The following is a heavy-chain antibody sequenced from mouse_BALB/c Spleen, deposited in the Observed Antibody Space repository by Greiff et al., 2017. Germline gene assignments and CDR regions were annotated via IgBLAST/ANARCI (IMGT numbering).Heavy chain of an antibody. J-gene: IGHJ4*01. D-gene: IGHD1-2*01. V-gene: IGHV3-6*02. Sequence: EVKLVESGPGLVKPSQSLSLTCSVTGYSITSGYYWNWIRQFPGNKLEWMGYISYDGSNNYNPSLKNRISITRDTSKNQFFLKLNSVTTEDTATYYCAKSLLRLQAMDYWGQGTSVTVSS. CDR1: GYSITSGYY. CDR2: ISYDGSN. CDR3: AKSLLRLQAMDY.